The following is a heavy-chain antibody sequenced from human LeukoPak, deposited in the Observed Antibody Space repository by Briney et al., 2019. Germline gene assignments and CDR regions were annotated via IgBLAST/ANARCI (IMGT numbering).Heavy chain of an antibody. CDR3: ARDPPYPIAVAGTLDY. J-gene: IGHJ4*02. Sequence: GGSLRLSCAASGFTFDDYGMSWVRQAPGKGLEWVSGINWNGGSTGYADSVKGRFTISRDNAKNSLYLQMSSLRAEDTALYYCARDPPYPIAVAGTLDYWGQGTLVTVSS. CDR2: INWNGGST. D-gene: IGHD6-19*01. V-gene: IGHV3-20*04. CDR1: GFTFDDYG.